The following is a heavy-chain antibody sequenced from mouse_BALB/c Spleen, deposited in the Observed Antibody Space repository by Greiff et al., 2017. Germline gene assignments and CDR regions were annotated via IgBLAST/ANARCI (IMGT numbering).Heavy chain of an antibody. CDR2: IDPANGNT. J-gene: IGHJ2*01. D-gene: IGHD1-1*01. CDR3: AFYYGYFDY. V-gene: IGHV14-3*02. CDR1: GFNIKDTY. Sequence: EVKLVESGAELVKPGASVKLSCTASGFNIKDTYMHWVKQRPEQGLEWIGRIDPANGNTKYDPKFQGKATITADTSSNTAYLQLSSLTSEDTAVYYCAFYYGYFDYWGQGTTLTVSS.